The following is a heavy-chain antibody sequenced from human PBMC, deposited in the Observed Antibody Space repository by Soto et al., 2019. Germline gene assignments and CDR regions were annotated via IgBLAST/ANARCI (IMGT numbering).Heavy chain of an antibody. CDR3: ARARLSRSWWFDP. V-gene: IGHV4-59*01. J-gene: IGHJ5*02. CDR1: GGSISSYY. D-gene: IGHD3-10*01. Sequence: QVQLQESGPGLVKPSETLSLTCTVSGGSISSYYWSWIRQPPGKGLEWIGYIYYSGSTNYNPSLKSRVTISGDTSKNKFSLKLSSVTAADTAVYYCARARLSRSWWFDPWGQGTLVTVSS. CDR2: IYYSGST.